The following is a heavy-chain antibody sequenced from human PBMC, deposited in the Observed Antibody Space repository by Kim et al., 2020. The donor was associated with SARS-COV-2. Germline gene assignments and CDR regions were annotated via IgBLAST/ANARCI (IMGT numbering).Heavy chain of an antibody. CDR1: GYSFTSYW. J-gene: IGHJ4*02. V-gene: IGHV5-51*01. Sequence: GESLKISCKGSGYSFTSYWIGWVRQMPGKGLEWMGIIYPGDSDTRYSPSFQGQVTISADKSIRTAYLQWSSLKASDTAMYYCARIGWFGELLWGGFDYWGQGTLVTVSS. D-gene: IGHD3-10*01. CDR2: IYPGDSDT. CDR3: ARIGWFGELLWGGFDY.